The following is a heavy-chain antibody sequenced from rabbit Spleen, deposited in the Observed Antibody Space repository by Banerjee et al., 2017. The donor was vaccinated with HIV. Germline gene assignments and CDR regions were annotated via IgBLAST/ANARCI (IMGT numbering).Heavy chain of an antibody. CDR1: GFSFSDGDV. CDR2: INTYTGKP. Sequence: QEQLEESGGGLVKPEGSLTLTCKASGFSFSDGDVMCWVRQAPGKGLQWIACINTYTGKPVYATWPKGRFTISRTSSTTVTLQMTSLTAADTATYFCARDLASVVGWNFNLWGPGTLVTVS. J-gene: IGHJ4*01. CDR3: ARDLASVVGWNFNL. V-gene: IGHV1S45*01. D-gene: IGHD3-1*01.